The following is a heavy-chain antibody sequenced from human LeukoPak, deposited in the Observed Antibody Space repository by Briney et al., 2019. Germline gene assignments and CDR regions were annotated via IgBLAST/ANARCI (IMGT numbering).Heavy chain of an antibody. Sequence: GGSLRLSCAASGFTFSTYWMYWVRQAPGKGLVWVSRINSDGSSTTYADSVMGRFAISRDNATNTLYLQINSLRAEDTAVYYCARSTSHYYYYYMDVWGKGTTVTISS. V-gene: IGHV3-74*01. CDR2: INSDGSST. J-gene: IGHJ6*03. CDR3: ARSTSHYYYYYMDV. CDR1: GFTFSTYW.